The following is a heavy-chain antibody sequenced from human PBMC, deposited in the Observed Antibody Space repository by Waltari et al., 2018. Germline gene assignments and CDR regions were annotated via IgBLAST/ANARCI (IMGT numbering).Heavy chain of an antibody. CDR1: GFSLNTYA. CDR3: AKVLLPVIFYFDD. Sequence: EVQLLESGGGLVHPGGSLRLSCAAAGFSLNTYAMNWVRQAPGKGLECVSAIRGDVRNTYYADSVKGRFTISRDDSQHMLYLQMSSLRAEDTAIYYCAKVLLPVIFYFDDWGQGTLVTVSS. J-gene: IGHJ4*02. V-gene: IGHV3-23*01. D-gene: IGHD2-21*01. CDR2: IRGDVRNT.